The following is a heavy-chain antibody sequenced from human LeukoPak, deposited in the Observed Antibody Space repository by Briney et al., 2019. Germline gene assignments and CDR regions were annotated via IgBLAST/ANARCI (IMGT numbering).Heavy chain of an antibody. V-gene: IGHV4-34*01. J-gene: IGHJ5*02. CDR3: ARDPSWYDFWSGYDHEGFDP. CDR2: INDSGST. Sequence: PSETLSLTCAVDGGSLSDYYWSWIRQPPGKGLEWVGEINDSGSTNYNPSLKSRVTISVDTSKNQFSLKLSSVTAADTAVYYCARDPSWYDFWSGYDHEGFDPWGQGTLVTVSS. D-gene: IGHD3-3*01. CDR1: GGSLSDYY.